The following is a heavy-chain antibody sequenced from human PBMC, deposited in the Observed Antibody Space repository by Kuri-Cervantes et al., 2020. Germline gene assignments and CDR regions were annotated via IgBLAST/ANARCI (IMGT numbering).Heavy chain of an antibody. Sequence: SVKVSCKASGGTYSNYGISWVRQAPGQGPEWLGGIIPIFGKPTYAQKFQGRVSTTTDESTSTAYMELSSLRSEDTAVYYCATMTYYDSSGYYYSYFDYWGQGTLVTVSS. J-gene: IGHJ4*02. CDR3: ATMTYYDSSGYYYSYFDY. V-gene: IGHV1-69*05. D-gene: IGHD3-22*01. CDR1: GGTYSNYG. CDR2: IIPIFGKP.